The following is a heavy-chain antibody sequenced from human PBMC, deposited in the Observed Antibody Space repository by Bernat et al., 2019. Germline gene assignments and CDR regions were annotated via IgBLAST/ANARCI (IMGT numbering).Heavy chain of an antibody. CDR1: GYTLTELS. V-gene: IGHV1-24*01. D-gene: IGHD3-22*01. CDR2: FDPEDGET. Sequence: QVQLVQSGAEVKKPGASVKVSCKVSGYTLTELSMHWVRQAPGKGLEWMGGFDPEDGETIYAQKFQGRVTLTEDTSTDTAYMELSSLRSEDTAVYYCATFSPGPNRSYYYGGFDYWGQGTLVTVSS. CDR3: ATFSPGPNRSYYYGGFDY. J-gene: IGHJ4*02.